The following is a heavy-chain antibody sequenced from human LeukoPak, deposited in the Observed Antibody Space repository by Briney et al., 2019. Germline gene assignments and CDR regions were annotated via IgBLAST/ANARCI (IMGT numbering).Heavy chain of an antibody. J-gene: IGHJ6*04. V-gene: IGHV3-7*01. Sequence: PSETLSLTCEVSGGSISSSHWWTWVRQSPGKGLEWVANIKEDGGEGYYVDSVKGRFTVSRDNAKNSLYLQLTSLRAEDTAVYYSATRYCTISACRASSYKSFDVWGKGTTVTVSS. D-gene: IGHD2-8*01. CDR3: ATRYCTISACRASSYKSFDV. CDR2: IKEDGGEG. CDR1: GGSISSSHW.